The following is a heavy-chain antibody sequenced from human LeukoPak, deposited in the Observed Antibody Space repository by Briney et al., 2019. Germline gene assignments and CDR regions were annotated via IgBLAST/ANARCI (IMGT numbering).Heavy chain of an antibody. CDR2: IIPIFGTA. CDR1: GGTFSSYA. D-gene: IGHD6-13*01. J-gene: IGHJ6*02. CDR3: AREGQQSYGMDV. Sequence: ASVKVSCKASGGTFSSYAISWVRQAPGQGLEWMGGIIPIFGTANYAQKFQGRVTITADESTSTAYMELSSLRSEDTAVYYCAREGQQSYGMDVWGQGTTVTVSS. V-gene: IGHV1-69*13.